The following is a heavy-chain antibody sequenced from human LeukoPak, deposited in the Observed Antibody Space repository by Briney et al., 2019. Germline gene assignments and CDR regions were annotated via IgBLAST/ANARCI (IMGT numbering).Heavy chain of an antibody. Sequence: GGSPRLSCAASGFTFSSYWMSWVRQAPGKGLEWVVNIKQDGSEKYYVDSVKGRFTISRDNAKNSLYLQMNSLRAEDTAVYYCARDPVRGYSGYEGDYWGQGTLVTVSS. CDR1: GFTFSSYW. CDR3: ARDPVRGYSGYEGDY. V-gene: IGHV3-7*01. D-gene: IGHD5-12*01. J-gene: IGHJ4*02. CDR2: IKQDGSEK.